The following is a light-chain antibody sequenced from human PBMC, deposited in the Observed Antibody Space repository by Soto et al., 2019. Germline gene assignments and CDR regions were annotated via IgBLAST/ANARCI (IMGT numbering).Light chain of an antibody. CDR3: QQNFSPFVT. Sequence: DIQMTQSPPSLSASVGDRVTITCRASETITDFLHWYQLKPGKAPKLLIYIESNLNPGVPSRFSRSGYGTDFTLTLSGLQHEDSATYYCQQNFSPFVTFGAGTKVEV. J-gene: IGKJ4*01. CDR2: IES. CDR1: ETITDF. V-gene: IGKV1-39*01.